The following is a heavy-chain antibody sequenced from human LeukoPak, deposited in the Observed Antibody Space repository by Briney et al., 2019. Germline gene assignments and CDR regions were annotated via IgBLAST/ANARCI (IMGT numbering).Heavy chain of an antibody. J-gene: IGHJ6*03. V-gene: IGHV1-2*02. CDR1: GYTFTGYY. Sequence: ASVKVSCKASGYTFTGYYMHWVRQAPGQGLEWMGWINPNSGGTNYAQKFQGRVTMTRDTSISTAYMELSRLRSDDTAVYYCARDYGSVYYYMDVWGKGTTVTISS. CDR2: INPNSGGT. CDR3: ARDYGSVYYYMDV. D-gene: IGHD3-10*01.